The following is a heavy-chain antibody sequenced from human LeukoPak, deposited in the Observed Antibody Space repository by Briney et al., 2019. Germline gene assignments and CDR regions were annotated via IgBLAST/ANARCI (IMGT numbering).Heavy chain of an antibody. V-gene: IGHV3-53*01. J-gene: IGHJ4*02. CDR2: IYSGGST. CDR3: ARDLVDGVRGTPGFDY. Sequence: GGSLRLSCAASGFTVSSNYMSWVRQAPGKGLEWVSVIYSGGSTYYADSVKGRFTISRDNSKNTLYLQMNSLRAEDTAVYYCARDLVDGVRGTPGFDYWGQGTLVTVSS. D-gene: IGHD3-10*01. CDR1: GFTVSSNY.